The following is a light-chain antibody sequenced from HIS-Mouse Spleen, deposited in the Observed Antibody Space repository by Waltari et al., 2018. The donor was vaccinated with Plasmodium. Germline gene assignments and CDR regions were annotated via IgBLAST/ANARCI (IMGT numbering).Light chain of an antibody. J-gene: IGKJ4*01. V-gene: IGKV1-39*01. CDR1: QSISSY. Sequence: DIQLTQSPSSLSASVGDSVTITCRESQSISSYLNWYQQKPGKAPKLRIYAASSLQSGVPSRFSGSGSGTDFTLTISSLQPEDFATYYCQQSYSTPPTFGGGTKVEIK. CDR3: QQSYSTPPT. CDR2: AAS.